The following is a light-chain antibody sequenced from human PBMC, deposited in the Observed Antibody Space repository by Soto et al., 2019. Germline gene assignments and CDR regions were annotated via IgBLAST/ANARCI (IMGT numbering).Light chain of an antibody. V-gene: IGKV3-11*01. CDR1: QSVSSY. CDR2: DAS. J-gene: IGKJ2*01. CDR3: QQYESYPYT. Sequence: EIVLTQSPATLSLSPGERATLSCRASQSVSSYLAWYQQKPGQAPRLLIYDASNRATGIPARFSGSGSGTHFTLTINSLQPEDFATYFCQQYESYPYTFGQGTKVEIK.